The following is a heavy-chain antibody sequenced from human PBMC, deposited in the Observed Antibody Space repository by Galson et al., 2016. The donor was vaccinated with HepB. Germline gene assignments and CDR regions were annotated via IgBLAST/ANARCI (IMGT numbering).Heavy chain of an antibody. V-gene: IGHV1-69*13. J-gene: IGHJ6*02. CDR3: ARDPDYGDFENSYGLDV. CDR1: GGTFTNYA. D-gene: IGHD4-17*01. CDR2: IIPIFGTT. Sequence: SVKVSCKASGGTFTNYAINWVRQAPEQGLEWMGGIIPIFGTTNYAEKFQGRVTITADQSTSTAYMNLTSLRSEDTAVYYCARDPDYGDFENSYGLDVWGQGTTVTVSS.